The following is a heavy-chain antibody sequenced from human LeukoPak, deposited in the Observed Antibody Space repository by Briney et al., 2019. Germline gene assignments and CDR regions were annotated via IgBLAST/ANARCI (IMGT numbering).Heavy chain of an antibody. J-gene: IGHJ3*01. D-gene: IGHD1-1*01. Sequence: GGSLRLSCAASGFTFSNALMSWVRQAPGKGLEWVGSIKNKTDGGTTAYAATGKVRFTISRDDSKNTLYLQMNSLKTEDTAVYYGTTARRSALEAFDGWGQGTMVTVSS. CDR1: GFTFSNAL. CDR3: TTARRSALEAFDG. CDR2: IKNKTDGGTT. V-gene: IGHV3-15*01.